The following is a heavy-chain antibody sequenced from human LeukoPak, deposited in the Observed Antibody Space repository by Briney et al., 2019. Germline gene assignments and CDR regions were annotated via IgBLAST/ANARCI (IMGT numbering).Heavy chain of an antibody. CDR2: IYYSGST. Sequence: PSETLSLTCTVSGGSISSYYWSWMRQPPGKGLEWIGYIYYSGSTNYNPSLKSRVTISVDTSKNQFSLKLSSVTAADTAVYYCARHVYPYSGWYFDYWGQGTLVTVSS. CDR3: ARHVYPYSGWYFDY. CDR1: GGSISSYY. V-gene: IGHV4-59*08. D-gene: IGHD6-19*01. J-gene: IGHJ4*02.